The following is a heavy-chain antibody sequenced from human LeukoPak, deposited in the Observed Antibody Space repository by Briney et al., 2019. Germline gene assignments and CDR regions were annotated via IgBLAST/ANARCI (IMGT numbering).Heavy chain of an antibody. J-gene: IGHJ3*02. Sequence: GGSLRLSCAASGFTFGRYGMHWVRQAPGKGLEWVAVIWEDGINKYYAESVKGRFTISRDNSKNTLHMPMNSLRAEDTAVYYCARDPPMYYYDEPGYRDAFDIWGQGTMVTVSS. CDR1: GFTFGRYG. CDR2: IWEDGINK. D-gene: IGHD3-22*01. V-gene: IGHV3-33*01. CDR3: ARDPPMYYYDEPGYRDAFDI.